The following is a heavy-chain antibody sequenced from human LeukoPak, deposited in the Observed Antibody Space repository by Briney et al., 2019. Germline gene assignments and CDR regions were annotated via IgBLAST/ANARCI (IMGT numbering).Heavy chain of an antibody. Sequence: SETLSLTCTVSGGSISSGGYYWSWIRPHPGKGLEWIGYIYYSGSTYYNPSLKSRVTISVDTSKNQFSLKLSSVTAADTAVYYCASNTAMVPGLDAFDIWGQGTMVTVSS. D-gene: IGHD5-18*01. CDR2: IYYSGST. CDR3: ASNTAMVPGLDAFDI. J-gene: IGHJ3*02. V-gene: IGHV4-31*03. CDR1: GGSISSGGYY.